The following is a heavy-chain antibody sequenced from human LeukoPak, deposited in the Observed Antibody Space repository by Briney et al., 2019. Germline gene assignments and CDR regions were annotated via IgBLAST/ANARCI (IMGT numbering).Heavy chain of an antibody. V-gene: IGHV1-2*02. CDR2: INPNSGGT. CDR3: ARGHSSLRLYYFDY. D-gene: IGHD6-6*01. J-gene: IGHJ4*02. Sequence: ASVKVSCKASVYTFTGYYMHWVRQAPGQGLEWMGWINPNSGGTNYAQKFEGRVTMTRDTYISTADMELSSLTSEDTAVYYCARGHSSLRLYYFDYWGQGTLVTVSS. CDR1: VYTFTGYY.